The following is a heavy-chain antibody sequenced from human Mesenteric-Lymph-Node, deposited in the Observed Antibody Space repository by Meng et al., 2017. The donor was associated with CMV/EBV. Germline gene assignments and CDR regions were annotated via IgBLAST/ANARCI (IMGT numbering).Heavy chain of an antibody. CDR1: GGALSDAGYC. CDR2: PSDSGRT. J-gene: IGHJ4*02. V-gene: IGHV4-31*03. Sequence: CTVSGGALSDAGYCGSWIRQHRWQGLEWIGYPSDSGRTYPNPSLTSRLTISVYRSKNQFSLKLSSVTAADTAVYYWARPVEYYFDSWGQGTLVTVSS. CDR3: ARPVEYYFDS.